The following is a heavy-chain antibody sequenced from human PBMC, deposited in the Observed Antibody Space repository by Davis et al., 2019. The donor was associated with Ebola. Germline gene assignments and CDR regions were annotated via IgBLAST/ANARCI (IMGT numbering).Heavy chain of an antibody. CDR1: GFTFSSYG. J-gene: IGHJ4*02. D-gene: IGHD2-15*01. Sequence: GESLKISCAASGFTFSSYGMHWVRQAPGKGLEWVAVIWYDGSNKYYADSVKGRFTISRDNAKNSLYLQMNSLRTDDTALYYCAKDRCSGGSCHFDYWGQGTLVTVSA. CDR2: IWYDGSNK. V-gene: IGHV3-33*03. CDR3: AKDRCSGGSCHFDY.